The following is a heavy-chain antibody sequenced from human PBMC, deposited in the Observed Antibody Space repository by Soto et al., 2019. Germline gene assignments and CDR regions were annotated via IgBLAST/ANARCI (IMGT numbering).Heavy chain of an antibody. CDR1: GFTFSSYW. Sequence: GGSLRLSCAASGFTFSSYWMHWVRQAPGKGLVWVSRINSDGSSTSYADSVKGRFTISRDNAKNTLYLQMNSLRAEDTAVYYCARRNYSNYVGYYYGTDVWGPGTTVTVSS. D-gene: IGHD4-4*01. J-gene: IGHJ6*02. CDR3: ARRNYSNYVGYYYGTDV. V-gene: IGHV3-74*01. CDR2: INSDGSST.